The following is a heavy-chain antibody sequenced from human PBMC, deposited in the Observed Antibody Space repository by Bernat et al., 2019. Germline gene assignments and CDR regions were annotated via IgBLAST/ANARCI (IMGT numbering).Heavy chain of an antibody. CDR3: AKVTMYYDSSGFDY. V-gene: IGHV3-9*01. CDR1: GFTFDDYA. J-gene: IGHJ4*02. Sequence: VQLVESGGGLVQPGRSLRLSCAASGFTFDDYAMHWVRQAPGKGLEWVSGISWNSGSIGYADSVKGRFTISRDNAKNSLYLQMNSLRAEDTALYYCAKVTMYYDSSGFDYWGQGTLVTVSS. CDR2: ISWNSGSI. D-gene: IGHD3-22*01.